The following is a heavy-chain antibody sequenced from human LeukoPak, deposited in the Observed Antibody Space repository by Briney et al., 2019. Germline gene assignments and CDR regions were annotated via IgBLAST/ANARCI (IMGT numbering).Heavy chain of an antibody. CDR1: GGSISSSNW. Sequence: SETLSLTCAVSGGSISSSNWWSWVRQPPGKGLEWIGSIYSSGSTYYNTSLQSRVTISIETSKNQISLRLKSVTAADTAMYYCAKSGGYGLIDYWGQGTLVTVSS. D-gene: IGHD1-26*01. CDR3: AKSGGYGLIDY. J-gene: IGHJ4*02. CDR2: IYSSGST. V-gene: IGHV4-4*02.